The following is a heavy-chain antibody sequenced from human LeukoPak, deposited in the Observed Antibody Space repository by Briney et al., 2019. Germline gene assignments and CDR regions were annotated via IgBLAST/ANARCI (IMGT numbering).Heavy chain of an antibody. Sequence: ASVKVSCKASGYTFTSYYMHWVRQAPGQGLEWMGIINPSGGSTSYAQKFQGRVTMTRDMSTSTVYMELSSLRSEDTAVYYCARDQYSGSYYSPWYFDYWGQGTLVTVSS. CDR3: ARDQYSGSYYSPWYFDY. J-gene: IGHJ4*02. CDR1: GYTFTSYY. CDR2: INPSGGST. D-gene: IGHD1-26*01. V-gene: IGHV1-46*01.